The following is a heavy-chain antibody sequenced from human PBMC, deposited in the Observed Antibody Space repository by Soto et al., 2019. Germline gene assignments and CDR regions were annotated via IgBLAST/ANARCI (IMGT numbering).Heavy chain of an antibody. CDR1: GGTFSSYA. CDR2: SIPIFGTA. Sequence: QVQLVQSGAEVKKPGSSVKVSCTASGGTFSSYAISWVRQAPGQGLEWMGGSIPIFGTANYAQKFQGRVTITADESTSTAYMELSSLRSEDTAVYYCARGGDTAMVTCFDYWGQGTLVTVSS. J-gene: IGHJ4*02. CDR3: ARGGDTAMVTCFDY. D-gene: IGHD5-18*01. V-gene: IGHV1-69*01.